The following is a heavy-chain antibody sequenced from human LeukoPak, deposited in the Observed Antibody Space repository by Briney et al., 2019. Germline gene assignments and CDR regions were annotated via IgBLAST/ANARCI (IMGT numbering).Heavy chain of an antibody. CDR3: ARHGRMGTINPSY. J-gene: IGHJ4*02. CDR2: MYYSGST. V-gene: IGHV4-39*01. D-gene: IGHD5-24*01. CDR1: GGPISNSSYY. Sequence: PSETLSLTCTVSGGPISNSSYYWGWIRQPPGKGLEWIGSMYYSGSTYYNPSRKSRATISVDTSKNQFSLKLSSVTAADTAVYYCARHGRMGTINPSYWGQGTLVTVSS.